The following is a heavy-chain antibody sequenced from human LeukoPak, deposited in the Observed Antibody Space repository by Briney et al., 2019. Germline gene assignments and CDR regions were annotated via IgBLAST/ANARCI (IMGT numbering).Heavy chain of an antibody. CDR1: GFTFSTYA. CDR3: AKDKVGSSGYGSGDY. V-gene: IGHV3-30-3*01. D-gene: IGHD3-10*01. Sequence: GGSLRLSCAASGFTFSTYAMHWVRQAPGKGLEWVAVISYDGSNKYYADSVKGRFTISRDNSKSTLYLQMISLRAEDTAVYYCAKDKVGSSGYGSGDYWGQGTLVTVSS. J-gene: IGHJ4*02. CDR2: ISYDGSNK.